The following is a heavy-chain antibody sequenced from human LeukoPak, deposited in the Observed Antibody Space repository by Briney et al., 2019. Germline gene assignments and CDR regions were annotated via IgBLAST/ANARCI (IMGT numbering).Heavy chain of an antibody. CDR1: GYTFTSYY. CDR3: ARGGYYGSGSYYPFDY. D-gene: IGHD3-10*01. V-gene: IGHV1-46*01. CDR2: INPSGGST. J-gene: IGHJ4*02. Sequence: ASVKVSCKASGYTFTSYYMHWVRQAPGQGLEWMGIINPSGGSTSYAQKFQGRVTMTRDTSTSTVYMELSSLRSEDTAVYYCARGGYYGSGSYYPFDYWGQGTLITVSS.